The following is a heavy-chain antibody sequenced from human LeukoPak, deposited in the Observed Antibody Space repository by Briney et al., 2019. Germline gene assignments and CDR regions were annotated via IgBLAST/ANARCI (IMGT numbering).Heavy chain of an antibody. D-gene: IGHD6-13*01. CDR1: GFTFSSYG. Sequence: GRSLRLSCAASGFTFSSYGMHWVRQAPGKGLEWVAVISYDGSNKYYADSVKGRFTISRDNSKNTLYLQMNSLRAEDTAVYYCAKDGKGIAAAGRFDYWGQGTLVTVSS. V-gene: IGHV3-30*18. J-gene: IGHJ4*02. CDR3: AKDGKGIAAAGRFDY. CDR2: ISYDGSNK.